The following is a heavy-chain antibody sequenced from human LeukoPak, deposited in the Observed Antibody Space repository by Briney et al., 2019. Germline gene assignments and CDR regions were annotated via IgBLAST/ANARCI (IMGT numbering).Heavy chain of an antibody. J-gene: IGHJ5*02. CDR3: ARGRKRNCSGGSCYRFDP. D-gene: IGHD2-15*01. CDR2: MNPNSGDT. V-gene: IGHV1-8*01. Sequence: ASVKVSCKASGYTFTSYDINWVRQATGQGLEWMGWMNPNSGDTGYAQKFQGRVTMTRNTSISTAYMELSSLRSEDTAVYYCARGRKRNCSGGSCYRFDPWGQGTLVTVSS. CDR1: GYTFTSYD.